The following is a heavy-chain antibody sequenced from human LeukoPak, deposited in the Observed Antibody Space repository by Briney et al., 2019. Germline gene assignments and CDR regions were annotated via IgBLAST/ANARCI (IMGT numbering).Heavy chain of an antibody. D-gene: IGHD3-3*02. V-gene: IGHV4-4*07. CDR2: IYTSGST. CDR1: GGSISSYY. J-gene: IGHJ6*03. Sequence: KPSETLSLTCTVSGGSISSYYWSWIRQPAGKGLEWIGRIYTSGSTNYNPSLKSRVTMSVDTSKNQFSLKLSSVTAADTAVYYCAREGHRIFGVVYMDVWGKGTTVTVSS. CDR3: AREGHRIFGVVYMDV.